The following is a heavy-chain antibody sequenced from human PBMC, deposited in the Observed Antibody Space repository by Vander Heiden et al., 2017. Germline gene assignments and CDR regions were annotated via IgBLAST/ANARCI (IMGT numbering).Heavy chain of an antibody. D-gene: IGHD3-9*01. CDR3: AKGYFDWLLLDY. J-gene: IGHJ4*02. Sequence: VQLLESGGGLVPPGGSLRPSCARSGSPFSSYAMSWVRQAPGKGLEWVSAISGSGGSTYYADSVKGRFTISRDNSKNTLYLQMNSLRAEDTAVYYCAKGYFDWLLLDYWGQGTLVTVSS. CDR2: ISGSGGST. V-gene: IGHV3-23*01. CDR1: GSPFSSYA.